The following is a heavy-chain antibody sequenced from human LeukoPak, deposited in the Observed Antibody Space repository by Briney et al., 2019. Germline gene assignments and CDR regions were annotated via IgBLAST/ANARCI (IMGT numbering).Heavy chain of an antibody. D-gene: IGHD5-18*01. CDR3: ARGYSYGRMYFDY. CDR1: GFTFSSYA. Sequence: PGGTLRLSCAASGFTFSSYAMHWVRQAPGKGLEWVAVISYDGSNKYYADSVKGRFTISRDNSKNTLYLQMNSLRAEDTAVYYCARGYSYGRMYFDYWGQGTLVTVSS. V-gene: IGHV3-30-3*01. CDR2: ISYDGSNK. J-gene: IGHJ4*02.